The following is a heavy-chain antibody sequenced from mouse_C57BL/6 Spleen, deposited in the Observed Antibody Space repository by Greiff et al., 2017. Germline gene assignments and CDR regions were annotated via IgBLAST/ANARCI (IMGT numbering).Heavy chain of an antibody. J-gene: IGHJ2*01. CDR1: GYTFTSYW. D-gene: IGHD1-1*01. CDR2: IYPGSGST. V-gene: IGHV1-55*01. Sequence: VQLQQSGAELVKPGASVKMSCKASGYTFTSYWITWVKPRPGPGLEWIGNIYPGSGSTNYNEKFKSKATLTVDTSSSTAYMQLSSLTSEDSAVYYCARSYYGSSLGYWGQGTTLTVSS. CDR3: ARSYYGSSLGY.